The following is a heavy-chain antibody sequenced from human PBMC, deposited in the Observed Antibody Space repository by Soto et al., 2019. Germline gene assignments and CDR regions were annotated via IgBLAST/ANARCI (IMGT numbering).Heavy chain of an antibody. V-gene: IGHV3-30*18. CDR2: ISYDGSNK. Sequence: QVQLVESGGGVVQPGRSLRLSCAASGFTFSSYGMHWVRQAPGKGLEWVAVISYDGSNKYYADSVKGRFTISRDNSKNTLYLQMNSLRAEDTAVYYCAKILHYYYSRGYQIFDDWGQGTLVTVSS. J-gene: IGHJ4*02. D-gene: IGHD3-22*01. CDR3: AKILHYYYSRGYQIFDD. CDR1: GFTFSSYG.